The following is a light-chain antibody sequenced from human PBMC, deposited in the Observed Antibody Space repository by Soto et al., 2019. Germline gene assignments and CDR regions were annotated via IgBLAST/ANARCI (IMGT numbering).Light chain of an antibody. CDR3: LHYGSSPSWT. V-gene: IGKV3-20*01. Sequence: EIVLTQSPGTLSLSPGERATLSCRASQSVSNSYLAWYQQKPGQAPRLLIYDASTRATGIPDRFSGSGSGTDFTLSISRLEPEDFAVYYCLHYGSSPSWTFGQGTKVEI. CDR1: QSVSNSY. CDR2: DAS. J-gene: IGKJ1*01.